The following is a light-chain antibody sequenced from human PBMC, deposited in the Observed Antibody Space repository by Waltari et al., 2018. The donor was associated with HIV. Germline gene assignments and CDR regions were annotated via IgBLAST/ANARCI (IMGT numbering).Light chain of an antibody. Sequence: EIVLTQSPATLSLSPGERATLSCRARQSVSSYLAWYQQKPGQAPRLLIYAASKRATVSPARFSGSGSGTDFTLTISSLEPEDFAVYYCQQRTNWPPSITFGQGTRLRLN. CDR3: QQRTNWPPSIT. CDR2: AAS. V-gene: IGKV3-11*01. J-gene: IGKJ5*01. CDR1: QSVSSY.